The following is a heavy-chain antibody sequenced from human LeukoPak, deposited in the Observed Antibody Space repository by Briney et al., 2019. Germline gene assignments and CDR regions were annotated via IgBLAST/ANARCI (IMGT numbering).Heavy chain of an antibody. Sequence: GGSLRLSCAASGFTFSSYGMHWVRQAPGKGLEWVAVISYDGSNKYFADSVKGRFTISRDNSKNTLYLQMNSLRAEDTAVYYCAKDLNRYCSGGSCYSGGCDYWGQGTLVTVSS. CDR3: AKDLNRYCSGGSCYSGGCDY. V-gene: IGHV3-30*18. J-gene: IGHJ4*02. CDR2: ISYDGSNK. D-gene: IGHD2-15*01. CDR1: GFTFSSYG.